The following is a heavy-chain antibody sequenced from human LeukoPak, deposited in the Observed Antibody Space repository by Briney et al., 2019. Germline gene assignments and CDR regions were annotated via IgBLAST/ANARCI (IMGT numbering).Heavy chain of an antibody. D-gene: IGHD3-3*01. CDR2: INRSGST. J-gene: IGHJ5*02. CDR1: GGSFSGYY. Sequence: PSETLSLTCAVYGGSFSGYYWSWIRQPPGKGLEWIGEINRSGSTNYNPSLKSRVTISVDTSKNQFSLKLSSVTAADTAVYYCARRPGAYYDFWSGYNHWGQETLVTVSS. CDR3: ARRPGAYYDFWSGYNH. V-gene: IGHV4-34*01.